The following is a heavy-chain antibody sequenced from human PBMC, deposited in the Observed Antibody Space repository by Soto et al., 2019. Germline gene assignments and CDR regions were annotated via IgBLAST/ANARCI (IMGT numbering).Heavy chain of an antibody. Sequence: EVQLLEYGGDLVQPGGSLRLSCAASGFAFSNYAMNWVRQAPGKGLEWVSVISGGGGTTYYADSVKGRFTISRDNSKKTLYLQMSSLRGDDTAVYYCAKEWSQGYYFDYWVQGTLVIVSS. CDR1: GFAFSNYA. CDR3: AKEWSQGYYFDY. J-gene: IGHJ4*02. V-gene: IGHV3-23*01. D-gene: IGHD2-15*01. CDR2: ISGGGGTT.